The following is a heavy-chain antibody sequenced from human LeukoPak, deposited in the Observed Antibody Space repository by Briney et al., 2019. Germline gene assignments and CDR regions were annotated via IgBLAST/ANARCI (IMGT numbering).Heavy chain of an antibody. CDR2: ISAYNGNT. V-gene: IGHV1-18*01. D-gene: IGHD3-3*01. J-gene: IGHJ6*03. CDR1: GYTFTSYG. CDR3: ARVDHYDFWSRPEYYYYYMDV. Sequence: ASVKVSCKASGYTFTSYGIGWVRQPPRQGLEWMGWISAYNGNTNYAQKLQGRVTMTTDTSTSIAYMELRSMRSDDTAVYYCARVDHYDFWSRPEYYYYYMDVWGKGTTVTVSS.